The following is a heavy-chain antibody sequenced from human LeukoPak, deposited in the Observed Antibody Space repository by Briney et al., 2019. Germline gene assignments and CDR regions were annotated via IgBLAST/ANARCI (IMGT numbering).Heavy chain of an antibody. Sequence: ASVKVSCKASGYTFTSYGISWVRQAPGQGLEWMGWISAYNGNTNYAQKLQGGVTMTTDTSTSTAYMELRSLRSDDTAVYYCARDVGCSSTSCYAHFDYWGQGTLVTVSS. CDR1: GYTFTSYG. D-gene: IGHD2-2*01. CDR3: ARDVGCSSTSCYAHFDY. V-gene: IGHV1-18*04. J-gene: IGHJ4*02. CDR2: ISAYNGNT.